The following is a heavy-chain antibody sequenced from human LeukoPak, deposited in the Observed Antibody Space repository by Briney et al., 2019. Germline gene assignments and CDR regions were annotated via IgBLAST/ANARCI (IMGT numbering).Heavy chain of an antibody. J-gene: IGHJ3*02. CDR3: GLAAYYYDSSGSDDAFDI. CDR1: GFNFNNYA. CDR2: ISSNGGST. D-gene: IGHD3-22*01. V-gene: IGHV3-64D*08. Sequence: PGGSLRLSCSASGFNFNNYAMNWVRQAPGKGLEYVSAISSNGGSTYYVDSVKGRCTISRDNSKNTLYLQMSSLRAEDTAVYYCGLAAYYYDSSGSDDAFDIWGQGTMVIVSS.